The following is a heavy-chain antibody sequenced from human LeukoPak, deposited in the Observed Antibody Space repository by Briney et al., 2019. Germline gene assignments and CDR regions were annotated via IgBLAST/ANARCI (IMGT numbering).Heavy chain of an antibody. D-gene: IGHD4-17*01. CDR3: ARVGDYGDSTRRAFDI. V-gene: IGHV3-21*01. Sequence: GGSLRLFFAASGLTFISYSMNWFRQAPGKGLDWSSSISSNSGYIYYADSVKGRFTISRDNAKNSLYLQMNSLRAEDTAVYYCARVGDYGDSTRRAFDIWGQGTMVTVSS. CDR2: ISSNSGYI. J-gene: IGHJ3*02. CDR1: GLTFISYS.